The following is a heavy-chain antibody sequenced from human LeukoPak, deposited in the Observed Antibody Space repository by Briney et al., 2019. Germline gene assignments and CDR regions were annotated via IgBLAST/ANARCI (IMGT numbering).Heavy chain of an antibody. J-gene: IGHJ4*02. CDR2: ISYDGSNK. CDR3: ARDYDSSGNKFDY. Sequence: GGSLRLSCAASGFTFSSYAMHWVRQAPGKGLEWVAVISYDGSNKYYADSVKGRFTISRDNSKNTLYLQMNSLRAEDTAVYYCARDYDSSGNKFDYWGQGTLVTVSS. D-gene: IGHD3-22*01. CDR1: GFTFSSYA. V-gene: IGHV3-30-3*01.